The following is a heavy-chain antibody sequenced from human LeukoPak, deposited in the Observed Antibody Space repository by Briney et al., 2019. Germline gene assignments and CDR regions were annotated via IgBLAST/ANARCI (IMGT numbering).Heavy chain of an antibody. CDR3: AKGHLASSSIFEY. CDR2: LSGSGDDT. V-gene: IGHV3-23*01. CDR1: GFTFSRNA. D-gene: IGHD6-6*01. J-gene: IGHJ4*02. Sequence: GGSLRLSCVASGFTFSRNAMSWARQAPGKGLEWVSALSGSGDDTFYPDSVKGRFTVSRDNFKNTLFLLMNHLRVEDTAVYYCAKGHLASSSIFEYWGRGTLVTVSS.